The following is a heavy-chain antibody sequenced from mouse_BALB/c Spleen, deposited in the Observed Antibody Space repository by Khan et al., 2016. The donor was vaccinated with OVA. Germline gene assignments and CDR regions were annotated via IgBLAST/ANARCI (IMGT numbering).Heavy chain of an antibody. CDR2: INPSTGYT. J-gene: IGHJ4*01. V-gene: IGHV1-7*01. CDR3: ESCYGSSYAMDY. Sequence: QVQLKQSGAELAKPGASVKMSCKASGYTFTSYWMHWVKQRPGQGLEWIGYINPSTGYTEYNQKFKDKATLTADKSSSTAYMQLSSLTSEDSAVYCGESCYGSSYAMDYWGQGTTVTVSS. CDR1: GYTFTSYW. D-gene: IGHD1-1*01.